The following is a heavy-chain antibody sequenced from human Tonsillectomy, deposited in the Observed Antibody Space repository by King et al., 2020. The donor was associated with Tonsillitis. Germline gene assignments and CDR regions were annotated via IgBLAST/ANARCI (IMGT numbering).Heavy chain of an antibody. CDR1: GFTFDDYV. J-gene: IGHJ3*02. CDR3: AKGSPYYYDSSGYYKKGAFDI. Sequence: VQLVESGGGLVQPGRSLRLSCAGSGFTFDDYVMHWVRQTPGKGLEWVSGINWNSGNIGYVDSVKGRFTISRDNAKNSLYLQMNSLRAEDTALYYCAKGSPYYYDSSGYYKKGAFDIWGQGTMVTVSS. D-gene: IGHD3-22*01. CDR2: INWNSGNI. V-gene: IGHV3-9*01.